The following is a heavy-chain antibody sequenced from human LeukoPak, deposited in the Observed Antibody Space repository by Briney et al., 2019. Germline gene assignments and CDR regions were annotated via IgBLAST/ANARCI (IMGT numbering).Heavy chain of an antibody. D-gene: IGHD2-2*01. CDR2: IYPDDSNT. J-gene: IGHJ4*02. V-gene: IGHV5-51*01. Sequence: GESLKISCKGSGYNFTNYWIVWVRQMPGKGLEWMGIIYPDDSNTRYSPSFQGQVTILVDKSFSTAYLQWNSLKASDTAMYYCALQPGYCSSASCSHFDFWGQGTLVTVSS. CDR1: GYNFTNYW. CDR3: ALQPGYCSSASCSHFDF.